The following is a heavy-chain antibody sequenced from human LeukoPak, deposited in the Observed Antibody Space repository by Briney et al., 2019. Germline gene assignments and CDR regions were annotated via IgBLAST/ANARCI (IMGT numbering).Heavy chain of an antibody. CDR1: GLTFGSYW. V-gene: IGHV3-7*01. J-gene: IGHJ4*02. Sequence: GGSLGLSCEALGLTFGSYWLSWFRQAPGKGLEWVANIKQDGSEKYYVDSVKGRFTISRDNAKNSLYLQMNSLRAEDTAVYYCASDRGWSQFDYWGQGTLVTVSS. D-gene: IGHD2-15*01. CDR2: IKQDGSEK. CDR3: ASDRGWSQFDY.